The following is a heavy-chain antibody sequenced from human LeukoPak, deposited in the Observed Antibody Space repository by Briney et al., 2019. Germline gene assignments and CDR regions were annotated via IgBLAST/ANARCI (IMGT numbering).Heavy chain of an antibody. J-gene: IGHJ4*02. Sequence: GGSLRLSSAASGFTFSSYAMHWVRQAPGKGLEWVAVISYDGSNKYYADSVKGRFTISRDNSKNTLYLQMNSLRAEDTALYYCATLVVPALTDYWGQGTLVTVSS. D-gene: IGHD2-2*01. V-gene: IGHV3-30-3*01. CDR1: GFTFSSYA. CDR3: ATLVVPALTDY. CDR2: ISYDGSNK.